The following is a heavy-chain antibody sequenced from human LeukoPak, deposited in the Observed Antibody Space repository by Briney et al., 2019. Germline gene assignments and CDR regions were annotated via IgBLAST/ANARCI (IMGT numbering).Heavy chain of an antibody. J-gene: IGHJ4*02. V-gene: IGHV1-2*02. Sequence: GASVKVFCKTSGYPFIDYYMHWVRQAPGQGLEWMGWINSKTGGLNYAQKFQARVTMTRDTFISTGFMELSSLTSDDTAVYYCAGGRGGYNVIDYWGQGTLVTVSS. CDR3: AGGRGGYNVIDY. CDR1: GYPFIDYY. D-gene: IGHD3-10*01. CDR2: INSKTGGL.